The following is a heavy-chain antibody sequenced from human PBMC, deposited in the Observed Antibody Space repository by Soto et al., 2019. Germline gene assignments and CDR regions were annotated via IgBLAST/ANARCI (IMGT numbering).Heavy chain of an antibody. V-gene: IGHV3-33*01. CDR3: ARDRGSESYYGLDY. Sequence: GGSLRLSCAASGFTFSSYGMHWVRQAPGKGLEWAAVIWYDGSNKYYVDSVKGRFTISRDNSRNTLYLQMNSLRAEDTAVYYCARDRGSESYYGLDYWGQGTLVTVSS. CDR2: IWYDGSNK. J-gene: IGHJ4*02. D-gene: IGHD1-26*01. CDR1: GFTFSSYG.